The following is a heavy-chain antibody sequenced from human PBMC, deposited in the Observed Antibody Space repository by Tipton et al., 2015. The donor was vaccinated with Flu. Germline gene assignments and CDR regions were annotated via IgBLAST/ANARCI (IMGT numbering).Heavy chain of an antibody. Sequence: QLVQSGAEVKKPGESLKISCKGSGYSFTSNWIGWVRQMPGKGLEWMGIIYPGDSDTRYSPSFQGQVTISADKSISTAYLQWSSLKASDTAMYYCARKYCSTTTCYQALDIWGQGTMVTVSS. J-gene: IGHJ3*02. CDR3: ARKYCSTTTCYQALDI. CDR2: IYPGDSDT. D-gene: IGHD2-2*01. CDR1: GYSFTSNW. V-gene: IGHV5-51*03.